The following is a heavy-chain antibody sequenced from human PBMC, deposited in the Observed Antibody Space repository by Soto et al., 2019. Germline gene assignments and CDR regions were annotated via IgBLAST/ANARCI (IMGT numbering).Heavy chain of an antibody. CDR2: INPNSGGT. CDR1: GYTFTGYY. V-gene: IGHV1-2*04. Sequence: ASVKVSCKASGYTFTGYYMHWVRQAPGQGLEWMGWINPNSGGTNYAQKFQGWVTMTRDTSISTAYMELSRLRSDDTAVYYCARYGTGGCSGGSCYSTGYHYYGMDVWGQGTTVTVSS. D-gene: IGHD2-15*01. J-gene: IGHJ6*02. CDR3: ARYGTGGCSGGSCYSTGYHYYGMDV.